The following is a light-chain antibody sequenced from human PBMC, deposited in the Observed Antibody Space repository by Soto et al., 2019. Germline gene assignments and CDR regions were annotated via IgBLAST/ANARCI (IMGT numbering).Light chain of an antibody. Sequence: IQLTQSPFSLSASVGDRVTITCRASQSISDFLNWYQQKPGKAPKLLIYDASNLETGVPSRFSGSGSGTDFTFTISSLQPEDIATYYCQQYDNLPLTFGGGTKVDIK. V-gene: IGKV1-33*01. J-gene: IGKJ4*01. CDR3: QQYDNLPLT. CDR1: QSISDF. CDR2: DAS.